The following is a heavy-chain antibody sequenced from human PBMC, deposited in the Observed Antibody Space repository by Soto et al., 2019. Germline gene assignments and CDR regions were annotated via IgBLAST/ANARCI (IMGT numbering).Heavy chain of an antibody. V-gene: IGHV4-61*01. CDR3: ARDPVAATGAPRLNMDV. D-gene: IGHD2-15*01. Sequence: SETLSLTCTVSGGSVSSDSYYWSWIRQPPGKGLEWIGYIYHDGSTNHNPSLKSRVTISVHTSKTQFSLKLSSVTAADTAVYYCARDPVAATGAPRLNMDVWGQGTTVTVSS. CDR2: IYHDGST. CDR1: GGSVSSDSYY. J-gene: IGHJ6*02.